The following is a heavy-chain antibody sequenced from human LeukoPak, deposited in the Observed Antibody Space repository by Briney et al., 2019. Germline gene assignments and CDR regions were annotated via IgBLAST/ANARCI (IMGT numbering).Heavy chain of an antibody. V-gene: IGHV1-46*01. CDR1: GYRFTSYD. CDR3: ARDGPTAAPFDY. J-gene: IGHJ4*02. D-gene: IGHD2-2*01. Sequence: ASVKVSCKASGYRFTSYDMHWGRQAPGQGLEWMGIINPSGGSTSYAQRFQRRVAMTRDTSTTTVYMEVNSLTSEDTAVYFCARDGPTAAPFDYWGQGTLVTVSS. CDR2: INPSGGST.